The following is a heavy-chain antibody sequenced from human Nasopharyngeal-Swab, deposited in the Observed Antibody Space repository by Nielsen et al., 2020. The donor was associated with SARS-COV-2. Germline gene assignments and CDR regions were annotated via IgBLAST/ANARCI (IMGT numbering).Heavy chain of an antibody. CDR1: GFTCRRNG. Sequence: GGSLRLSCEASGFTCRRNGMQRGREEEGKGMEGVAVISYDGSNKYYADSVKGRFTISRDNSKNTLYLQMNSLRAEDTAVYYCAKDYSYGYSDYYYYYMDVWGKGTTVTVSS. J-gene: IGHJ6*03. CDR2: ISYDGSNK. D-gene: IGHD5-18*01. V-gene: IGHV3-30*18. CDR3: AKDYSYGYSDYYYYYMDV.